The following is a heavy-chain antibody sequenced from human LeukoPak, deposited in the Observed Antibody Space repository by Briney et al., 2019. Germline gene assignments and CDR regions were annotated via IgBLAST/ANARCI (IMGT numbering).Heavy chain of an antibody. CDR3: ASDRRYYYGAGSYYLDDY. Sequence: ASVKVSCKASVYTFTSYAMNWVRQAPGQGLEWMGWISSYNGNTNYAQKLQGRVTMTTHTFTNTAHMELRSLRSDDTAVYYCASDRRYYYGAGSYYLDDYWGQGTLVTVSS. CDR1: VYTFTSYA. J-gene: IGHJ4*02. D-gene: IGHD3-10*01. V-gene: IGHV1-18*01. CDR2: ISSYNGNT.